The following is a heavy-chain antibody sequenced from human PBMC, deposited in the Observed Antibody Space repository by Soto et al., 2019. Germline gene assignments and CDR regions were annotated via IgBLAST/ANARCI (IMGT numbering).Heavy chain of an antibody. CDR2: IIPSVGTA. V-gene: IGHV1-69*11. CDR3: ARGSYDILTGYWHYYYGMDV. D-gene: IGHD3-9*01. CDR1: GYTFTSYY. J-gene: IGHJ6*02. Sequence: SVKVSCKASGYTFTSYYMHWVRQAPGQGLEWMGRIIPSVGTANYAQKFQGRVTITADESTSTAYMELSSLRSEDTAVYYCARGSYDILTGYWHYYYGMDVWGQGTTVTVSS.